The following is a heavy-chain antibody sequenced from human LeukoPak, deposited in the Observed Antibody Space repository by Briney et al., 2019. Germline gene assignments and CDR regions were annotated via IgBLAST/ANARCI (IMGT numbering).Heavy chain of an antibody. J-gene: IGHJ3*02. V-gene: IGHV4-4*07. D-gene: IGHD2-2*01. CDR1: GGSISSYY. CDR2: IYTSGST. CDR3: ARVRYCSSTSCEDAFDI. Sequence: SETLSLTCTVSGGSISSYYWSWIRQPAGKGLEWIGRIYTSGSTNYNPSLKSRVTMSVDTSKNQFSLKLSSVTAADTAVYYCARVRYCSSTSCEDAFDIWGQGTMVTVSS.